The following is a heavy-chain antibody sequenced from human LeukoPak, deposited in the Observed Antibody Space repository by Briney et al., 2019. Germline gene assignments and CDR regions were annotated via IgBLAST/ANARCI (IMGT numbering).Heavy chain of an antibody. V-gene: IGHV1-8*01. J-gene: IGHJ4*02. CDR1: GYTFTSYG. Sequence: ASVKVSCKASGYTFTSYGISWVRQATGQGLEWMGWMNPNSGNTGYAQKFQGRVTVTRNTSINTAYMELNSLRSKDTAVYYCARANPLDYWGQGTLVTVSS. CDR3: ARANPLDY. CDR2: MNPNSGNT.